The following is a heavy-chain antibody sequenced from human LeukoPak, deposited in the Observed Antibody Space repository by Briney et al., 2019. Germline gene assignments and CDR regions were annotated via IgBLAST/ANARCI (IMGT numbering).Heavy chain of an antibody. J-gene: IGHJ6*02. CDR1: GFTFSSYW. CDR2: INSDGSST. V-gene: IGHV3-74*01. Sequence: GGSLRLSCAASGFTFSSYWMHWVRQAPGKGLVWVSRINSDGSSTSYADSVKGRFTISRDNAKNTLYLQMNSLRAEDTAVYYCARDQSHCSSTSCYILYYYGMDVWGQGTTVTVSS. CDR3: ARDQSHCSSTSCYILYYYGMDV. D-gene: IGHD2-2*02.